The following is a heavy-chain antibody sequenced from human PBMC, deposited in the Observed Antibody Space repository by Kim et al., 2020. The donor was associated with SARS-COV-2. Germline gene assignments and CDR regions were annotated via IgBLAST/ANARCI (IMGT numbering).Heavy chain of an antibody. D-gene: IGHD3-3*01. J-gene: IGHJ6*02. CDR3: AAYFTIFGPGHYYYGMDV. CDR2: IYHSGST. Sequence: SETLSLTCAVSGGSISSGGYSWSWIRQPPGKGLEWIGYIYHSGSTYYNPSLKSRVTISVDRSKNQFSLKLSSVTAADTAVYYCAAYFTIFGPGHYYYGMDVWGQGTTVTVSS. V-gene: IGHV4-30-2*01. CDR1: GGSISSGGYS.